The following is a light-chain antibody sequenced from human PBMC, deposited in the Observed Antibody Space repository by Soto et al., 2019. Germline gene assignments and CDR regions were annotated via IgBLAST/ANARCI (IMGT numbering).Light chain of an antibody. V-gene: IGKV1-33*01. J-gene: IGKJ2*01. CDR2: DAS. Sequence: DIQMTQSPSSLSASVGDIVTITCQASQDISNYLNWYQQKPGKAPKLLIYDASNLKTGVPSRFSGSGSGTDFTFTISSLQPEDIATYFCQQYDNLPHTFGQGTKLEIK. CDR3: QQYDNLPHT. CDR1: QDISNY.